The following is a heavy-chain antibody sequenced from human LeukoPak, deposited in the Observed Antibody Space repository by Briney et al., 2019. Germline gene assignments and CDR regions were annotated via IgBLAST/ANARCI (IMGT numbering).Heavy chain of an antibody. CDR1: GFSFSSYW. CDR3: ARDPLTLYNYYMDV. J-gene: IGHJ6*03. Sequence: GSLRLSCAASGFSFSSYWMSWVRQAPRKGLEWVAKIKQDGNEKYYVDSVKGRFTISRDNAKNSLYLQMNSLRVEDTAVYYCARDPLTLYNYYMDVWGKGTTVTVSS. D-gene: IGHD3-9*01. V-gene: IGHV3-7*01. CDR2: IKQDGNEK.